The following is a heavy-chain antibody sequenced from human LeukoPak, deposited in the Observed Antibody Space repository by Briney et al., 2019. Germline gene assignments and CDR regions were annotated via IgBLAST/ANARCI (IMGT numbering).Heavy chain of an antibody. V-gene: IGHV3-21*01. D-gene: IGHD5-12*01. CDR1: GFTFSSYS. CDR2: ISNSNSFI. CDR3: VRVASGYDSWYFDL. J-gene: IGHJ2*01. Sequence: GGSLRLSCAASGFTFSSYSMNWVRQAPGKGLGWVSSISNSNSFIYYADSVKGRFTISRDNAEHSLYLQMNSLRAEDTAVYYCVRVASGYDSWYFDLWGRGTLVTVSS.